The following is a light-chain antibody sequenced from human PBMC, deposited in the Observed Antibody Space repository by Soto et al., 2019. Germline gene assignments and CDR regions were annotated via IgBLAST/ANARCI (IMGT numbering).Light chain of an antibody. CDR3: QQYGSSPRT. V-gene: IGKV3-20*01. CDR1: QSVSSSY. CDR2: GAS. Sequence: ENGLTQSAGTLSLSPGERATLSCRASQSVSSSYLAWYQQKPGQAPRLLIYGASSRATGIPDRFSGSGSGTDFTLTISRLEPEDFAVYYCQQYGSSPRTFGPGTKVDI. J-gene: IGKJ3*01.